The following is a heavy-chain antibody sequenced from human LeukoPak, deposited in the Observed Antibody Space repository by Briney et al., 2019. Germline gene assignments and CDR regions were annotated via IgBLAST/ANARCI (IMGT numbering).Heavy chain of an antibody. CDR2: IYSSGST. CDR3: ARHGEFRVTSRFDY. V-gene: IGHV4-4*07. J-gene: IGHJ4*02. D-gene: IGHD3-10*01. CDR1: GGSISSYY. Sequence: SETLSLTCTVSGGSISSYYWSWIRQPAGKGREWIGRIYSSGSTNYNPSLKSRVTMPVDTSTIQFYLKLSSVTAADTAVYYCARHGEFRVTSRFDYWGQGTLVTVSS.